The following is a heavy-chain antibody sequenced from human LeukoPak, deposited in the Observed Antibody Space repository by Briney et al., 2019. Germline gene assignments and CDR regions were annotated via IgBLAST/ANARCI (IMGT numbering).Heavy chain of an antibody. CDR2: ISGSRSNK. V-gene: IGHV3-21*01. D-gene: IGHD4-17*01. J-gene: IGHJ4*02. CDR3: GRGGFYGDYVGY. Sequence: PGGSLRLSCAASGFTFSSYSMNWVRQAPGKGLEWVAYISGSRSNKYYADSVKGRFTISRDNAKNSLYLQMNSLRAEDTAVYYCGRGGFYGDYVGYWGQGTLVTVSS. CDR1: GFTFSSYS.